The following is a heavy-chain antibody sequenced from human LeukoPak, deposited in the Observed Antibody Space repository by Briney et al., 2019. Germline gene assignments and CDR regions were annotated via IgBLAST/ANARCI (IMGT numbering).Heavy chain of an antibody. CDR2: ISSSSSTI. D-gene: IGHD2-2*02. Sequence: PGGSLRLSCAASGFTFSSYSMNWARQAPGKGLEWVSYISSSSSTIYYADSVKGRFTISRDNAKNSLYLQMNSLRAEDTAVYYCARDTESYTPDYWGQGTLVTVSS. J-gene: IGHJ4*02. V-gene: IGHV3-48*01. CDR3: ARDTESYTPDY. CDR1: GFTFSSYS.